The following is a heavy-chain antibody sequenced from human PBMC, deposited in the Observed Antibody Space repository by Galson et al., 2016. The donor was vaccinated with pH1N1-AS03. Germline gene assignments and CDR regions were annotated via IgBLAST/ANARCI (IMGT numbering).Heavy chain of an antibody. J-gene: IGHJ4*02. CDR3: TKEGYGDYFDY. D-gene: IGHD4-17*01. CDR1: GFTFRYAW. Sequence: SLRLSCAASGFTFRYAWMSWVRQAPGKGLEWVGRIKSKTDGGTTDFAAPVEGRFTISRDDSKNMLYLQMNSLKTEDSAMYYRTKEGYGDYFDYWGQGTLVTVSS. V-gene: IGHV3-15*01. CDR2: IKSKTDGGTT.